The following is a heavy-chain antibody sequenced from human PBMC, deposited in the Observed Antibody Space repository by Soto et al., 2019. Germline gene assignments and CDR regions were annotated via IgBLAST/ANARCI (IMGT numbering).Heavy chain of an antibody. V-gene: IGHV3-9*01. Sequence: SLRLSCAASGFTFDDYAMHWVRQAPGKGLEWVSGISWNSGSIGYADSVKGRFTISRDNAKNSLYLQMNSLRAEDTALYYCAKDNYYDILTGSIDYWGQGTLVTVSS. D-gene: IGHD3-9*01. J-gene: IGHJ4*02. CDR3: AKDNYYDILTGSIDY. CDR1: GFTFDDYA. CDR2: ISWNSGSI.